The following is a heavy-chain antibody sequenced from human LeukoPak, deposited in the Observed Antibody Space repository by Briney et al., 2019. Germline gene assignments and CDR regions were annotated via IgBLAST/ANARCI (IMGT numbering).Heavy chain of an antibody. J-gene: IGHJ4*02. D-gene: IGHD6-19*01. V-gene: IGHV4-59*01. CDR2: IYYSGST. CDR1: GGSISSYY. CDR3: ARSDPVIAVAGFDY. Sequence: SETLSLTCTVSGGSISSYYWSWIRQPPGKGLEWIGYIYYSGSTNYNPSFKSRVTISVDTSKNQFSLKLSSVTAADMAVYYCARSDPVIAVAGFDYWGQGTLVTVSS.